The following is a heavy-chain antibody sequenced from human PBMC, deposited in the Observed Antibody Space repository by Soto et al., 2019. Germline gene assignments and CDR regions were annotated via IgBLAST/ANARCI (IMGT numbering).Heavy chain of an antibody. V-gene: IGHV3-23*01. Sequence: EVQLLESGGGLVQPGGSLRLSCAASGFTFSIYAMSWVRQAPGKGLEWVSTVTGSGGSTYYADSVKGRFTISRDNSKNTLYLQMNSLRAEDTALYYCAKYCSGTCYSGFDSWGQGTLVTVSS. CDR1: GFTFSIYA. J-gene: IGHJ4*02. CDR3: AKYCSGTCYSGFDS. D-gene: IGHD2-2*01. CDR2: VTGSGGST.